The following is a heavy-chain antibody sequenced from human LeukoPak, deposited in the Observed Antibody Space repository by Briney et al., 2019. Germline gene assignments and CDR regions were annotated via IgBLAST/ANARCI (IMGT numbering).Heavy chain of an antibody. J-gene: IGHJ4*02. CDR2: IYYSGST. D-gene: IGHD6-19*01. CDR1: GGSVSSGSYY. CDR3: ARVPYSSGWTLFDY. Sequence: SETLSLTCTVSGGSVSSGSYYWSWIRQPPGKGLEWIGYIYYSGSTNYNPSLKSRVTISVDTSKNQFSLKLSSVPAADTAVYYCARVPYSSGWTLFDYWGQGTLVTVSS. V-gene: IGHV4-61*01.